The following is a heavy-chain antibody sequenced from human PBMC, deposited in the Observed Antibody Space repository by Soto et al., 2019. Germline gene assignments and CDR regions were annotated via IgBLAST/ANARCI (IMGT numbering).Heavy chain of an antibody. CDR1: GFTFSSYA. CDR3: ANGDSSGYHLVTYLFDY. V-gene: IGHV3-30-3*01. D-gene: IGHD3-22*01. Sequence: QVQLVESGGGVVQPGRSLRLSCAASGFTFSSYAMHWVRQAPGKGLEWVAVISYDGSNKYYADSVKGRFTISRDNSKNTLYLQMNSLRAEDTAVYYCANGDSSGYHLVTYLFDYWGQGTLVTVSS. J-gene: IGHJ4*02. CDR2: ISYDGSNK.